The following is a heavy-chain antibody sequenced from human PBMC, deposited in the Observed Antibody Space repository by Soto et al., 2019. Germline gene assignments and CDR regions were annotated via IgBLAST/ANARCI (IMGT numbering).Heavy chain of an antibody. CDR3: ARLPLHIAAAGNDAFDI. J-gene: IGHJ3*02. V-gene: IGHV5-10-1*01. D-gene: IGHD6-13*01. CDR1: GYSFTSYW. Sequence: GESLKISCKGSGYSFTSYWTSWVRQMPGKGLEWMGRIDPSDSYTNYSPSFQGHVTISADQSISTAYLQWSSLKASDTAMYYCARLPLHIAAAGNDAFDIWGQGTMVTVSS. CDR2: IDPSDSYT.